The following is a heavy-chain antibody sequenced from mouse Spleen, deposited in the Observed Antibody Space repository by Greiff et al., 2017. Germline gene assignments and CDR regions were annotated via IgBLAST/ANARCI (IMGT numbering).Heavy chain of an antibody. J-gene: IGHJ2*01. CDR1: GYTFTSYW. V-gene: IGHV1-69*01. CDR3: ARPDY. Sequence: VQLQQPGAELVMPGASVKLSCKASGYTFTSYWMHWVKQRPGQGLEWIGEIDPSDSYTNYNQKFKGKATLTVDKSSSTAYMQLSSLTSEDSAVYYCARPDYWGQGTTLTVSS. CDR2: IDPSDSYT.